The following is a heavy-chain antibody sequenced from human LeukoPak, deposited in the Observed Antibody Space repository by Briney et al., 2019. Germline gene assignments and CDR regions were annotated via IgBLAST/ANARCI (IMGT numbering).Heavy chain of an antibody. CDR3: ARESYCSSTSCYSDYYYYGMDV. V-gene: IGHV1-18*01. D-gene: IGHD2-2*01. Sequence: ASVKVSCKASGYTFTSYGISWVRQAPGQGLEWMGWISAYNGNTNYPQKLQGRVTMTTDTSTSTAYMELRSLRSDDTAVYYCARESYCSSTSCYSDYYYYGMDVWGQGTTVTVSS. CDR2: ISAYNGNT. J-gene: IGHJ6*02. CDR1: GYTFTSYG.